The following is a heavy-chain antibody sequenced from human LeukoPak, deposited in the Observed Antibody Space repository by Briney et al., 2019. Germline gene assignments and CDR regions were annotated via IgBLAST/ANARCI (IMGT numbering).Heavy chain of an antibody. CDR3: ARDSGGAPSHFTRSSGWAHFDY. CDR1: GYTFTSYY. Sequence: ASVKVSCKASGYTFTSYYMHWVRQAPGQGLEWMGIINPSGGSTSYAQKFQGRVTMTRDTSTSTVYMELSSLRSEDTAVYYCARDSGGAPSHFTRSSGWAHFDYWGQGTLVTVSS. D-gene: IGHD6-19*01. V-gene: IGHV1-46*01. CDR2: INPSGGST. J-gene: IGHJ4*02.